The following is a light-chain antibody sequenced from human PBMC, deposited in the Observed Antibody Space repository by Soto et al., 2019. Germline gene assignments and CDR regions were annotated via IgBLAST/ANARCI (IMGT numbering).Light chain of an antibody. CDR2: GAS. Sequence: EIVLTQSPGTLSVSLGERATLSCRASQSVGPNLAWYQQRPGQAPRLLIYGASKRATGVPARFSGRGSGTEFTITITRLQSEDFAVYYCHQYNNRPPYTFGQGTHLEIK. CDR1: QSVGPN. V-gene: IGKV3-15*01. CDR3: HQYNNRPPYT. J-gene: IGKJ2*01.